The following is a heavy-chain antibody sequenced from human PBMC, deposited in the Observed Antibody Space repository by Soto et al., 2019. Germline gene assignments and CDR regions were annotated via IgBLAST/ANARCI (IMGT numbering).Heavy chain of an antibody. CDR2: IIPIFGIA. V-gene: IGHV1-69*10. Sequence: ASVKVSCKASGGTFSSYAISWVRQAPGQGLEWMGGIIPIFGIANYAQKFKGRVTITADKSTSTAYMELSSLRSEDTAVYYCARDLEHYGSGSYYDAFDIWGQGTMVTVSS. CDR1: GGTFSSYA. J-gene: IGHJ3*02. CDR3: ARDLEHYGSGSYYDAFDI. D-gene: IGHD3-10*01.